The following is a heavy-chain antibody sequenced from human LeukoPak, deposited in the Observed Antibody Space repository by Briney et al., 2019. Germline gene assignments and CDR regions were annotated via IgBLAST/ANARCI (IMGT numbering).Heavy chain of an antibody. CDR1: GFTFGDYA. Sequence: GGSLRLSCTASGFTFGDYAMSWFRQAPGKGLEWVGFIRSKAYGGTTEYAASVKGRFTISRDDSKSIAYLQMNSLKTEDTAVYYCTRADGTYYYDSSGYSPYWGQGTLVTVSS. CDR3: TRADGTYYYDSSGYSPY. CDR2: IRSKAYGGTT. J-gene: IGHJ4*02. V-gene: IGHV3-49*03. D-gene: IGHD3-22*01.